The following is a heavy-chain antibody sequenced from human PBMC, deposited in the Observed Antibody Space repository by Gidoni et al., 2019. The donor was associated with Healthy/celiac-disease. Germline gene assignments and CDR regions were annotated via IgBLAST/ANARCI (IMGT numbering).Heavy chain of an antibody. J-gene: IGHJ5*02. Sequence: QITLKESGPTLVKPTQTLTLTCTFSGFSLSTSGVGVGWIRQPPGKALEWLALIYWDDDKRYSPSLKSRLTITKDTSKNQVVLTMTNMDPVDTATYYCARLIPAYYDSSGYSNWFDPWGQGTLVTVSS. CDR2: IYWDDDK. CDR1: GFSLSTSGVG. V-gene: IGHV2-5*02. CDR3: ARLIPAYYDSSGYSNWFDP. D-gene: IGHD3-22*01.